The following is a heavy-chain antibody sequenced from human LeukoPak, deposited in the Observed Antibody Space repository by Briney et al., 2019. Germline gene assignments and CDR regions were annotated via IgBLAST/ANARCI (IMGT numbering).Heavy chain of an antibody. D-gene: IGHD3-10*01. V-gene: IGHV4-30-4*01. CDR3: AGGRQIGELLGDY. CDR2: IYYSGTT. Sequence: PSETLSLTCTVSGGSISSGDYYWSWIREPPGKGLEWIGYIYYSGTTYYNPSLKSRVTISVDTSKNQFSLNLSSVTAADTAVYYCAGGRQIGELLGDYWGQGTLVTVSS. CDR1: GGSISSGDYY. J-gene: IGHJ4*02.